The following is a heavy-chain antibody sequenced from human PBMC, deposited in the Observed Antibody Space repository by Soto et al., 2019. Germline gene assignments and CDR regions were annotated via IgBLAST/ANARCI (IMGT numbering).Heavy chain of an antibody. CDR2: IYYSGST. CDR1: GGSISSYY. Sequence: PSETLSPTCTVSGGSISSYYWSWIRQPPGKGLEWIGYIYYSGSTNYNPSLKSRVTISVDTSKNQFSLKLSSVTAADTAVYYCARDPADTAMGYYYYYGMDVWGQGTTVTVSS. D-gene: IGHD5-18*01. J-gene: IGHJ6*02. CDR3: ARDPADTAMGYYYYYGMDV. V-gene: IGHV4-59*01.